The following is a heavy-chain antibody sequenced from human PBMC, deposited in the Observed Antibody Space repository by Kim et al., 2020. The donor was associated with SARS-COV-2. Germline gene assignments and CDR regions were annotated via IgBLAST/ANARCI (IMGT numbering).Heavy chain of an antibody. D-gene: IGHD2-2*01. CDR1: GGSFSGYY. Sequence: SETLSLTCAVYGGSFSGYYWSWIRQPPGKGLEWIGEINHSGSTNYNPSLKSRVTISVDTSKNPFSLKLSSVTAADTAVYYCARGRRDIVVVPAATNYYYYYMDVWGKGTTVTVSS. V-gene: IGHV4-34*01. J-gene: IGHJ6*03. CDR2: INHSGST. CDR3: ARGRRDIVVVPAATNYYYYYMDV.